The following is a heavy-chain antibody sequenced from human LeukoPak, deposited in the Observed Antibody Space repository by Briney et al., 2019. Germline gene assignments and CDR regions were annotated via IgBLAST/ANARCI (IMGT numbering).Heavy chain of an antibody. CDR1: GGTFSSYA. CDR3: ARQFEKAAAGSDPSYYFDY. V-gene: IGHV1-69*05. CDR2: IIPIFGTA. J-gene: IGHJ4*02. Sequence: VASVKVSCKASGGTFSSYAISWVRQAPGQGLEWMGGIIPIFGTANYAQKFQGRVTITTDESTSTAYIELSSLRSDDTAVYYCARQFEKAAAGSDPSYYFDYWGQGTLVTVSS. D-gene: IGHD6-13*01.